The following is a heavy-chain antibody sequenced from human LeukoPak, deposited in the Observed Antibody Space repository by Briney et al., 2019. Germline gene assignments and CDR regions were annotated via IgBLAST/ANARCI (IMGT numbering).Heavy chain of an antibody. V-gene: IGHV4-4*07. CDR1: GGSISSYY. CDR2: IYTSGST. Sequence: PSETLSLTCTVSGGSISSYYWSWIRQPAGKGLEWIGRIYTSGSTNYNPSLKSRVTISVDTSKNQFSLKLSSVTAADTTVYYCARAQQWLDGNWFDPWGQGTLVTVSS. J-gene: IGHJ5*02. D-gene: IGHD6-19*01. CDR3: ARAQQWLDGNWFDP.